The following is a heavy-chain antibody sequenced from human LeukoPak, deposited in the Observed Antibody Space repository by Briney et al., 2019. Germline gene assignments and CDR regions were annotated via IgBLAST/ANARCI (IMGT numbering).Heavy chain of an antibody. CDR1: GGSISSSSYY. CDR3: ARGPPRDY. CDR2: IYHSGST. Sequence: SETLSLTCTVSGGSISSSSYYWGWIRQPPGKGLEWIGYIYHSGSTYYNPSLKSRVTISVDRSKNQFSLKLSSVTAADTAVYYCARGPPRDYWGQGTLVTVSS. J-gene: IGHJ4*02. V-gene: IGHV4-30-2*01.